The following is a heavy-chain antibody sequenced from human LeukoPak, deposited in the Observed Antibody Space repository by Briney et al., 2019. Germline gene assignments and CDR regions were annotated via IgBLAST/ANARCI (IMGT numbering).Heavy chain of an antibody. J-gene: IGHJ4*02. CDR3: ARLGEKADFDY. V-gene: IGHV3-48*04. Sequence: GGSLRLSCAGSGFTFNIYSMSWVRQAPGKGLEWVSYITSGSTSIYYADSVKGRFTFSRDNAKNSLYLQMNGLRAEDTAVYYCARLGEKADFDYWGQGTLVTVSS. D-gene: IGHD3-16*01. CDR1: GFTFNIYS. CDR2: ITSGSTSI.